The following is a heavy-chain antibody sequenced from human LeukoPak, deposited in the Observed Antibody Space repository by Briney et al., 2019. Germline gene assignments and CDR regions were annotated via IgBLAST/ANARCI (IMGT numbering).Heavy chain of an antibody. V-gene: IGHV4-34*01. D-gene: IGHD2-21*02. Sequence: SETLSLTCAVYGGSFSGYYWSWIRQPPGKGLEWIGEINHSGSTNYNPSLKSRVTISVDTSKNQLSLKLSSVTAADTAVYYCARAGETAIFDYWGQGTLVTVSS. J-gene: IGHJ4*02. CDR3: ARAGETAIFDY. CDR1: GGSFSGYY. CDR2: INHSGST.